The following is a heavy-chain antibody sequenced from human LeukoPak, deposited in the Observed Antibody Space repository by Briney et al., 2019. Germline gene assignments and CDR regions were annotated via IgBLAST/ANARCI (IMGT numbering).Heavy chain of an antibody. Sequence: PGGSLRLSCAASGFMFSDYFMSWIXQAPGXELEWISYISSNSKYTKYADSVKGRFTISRDNAKKSLYLQMNSLRAEDTAVYYCARDNGNKYYFDYWGQGTLVTVSS. D-gene: IGHD2-8*01. CDR3: ARDNGNKYYFDY. V-gene: IGHV3-11*05. CDR1: GFMFSDYF. CDR2: ISSNSKYT. J-gene: IGHJ4*02.